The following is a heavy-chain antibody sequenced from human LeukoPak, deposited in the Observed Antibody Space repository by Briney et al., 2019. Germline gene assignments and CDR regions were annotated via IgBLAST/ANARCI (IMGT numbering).Heavy chain of an antibody. CDR3: ARGGDSYDY. CDR2: ISSSSSYI. V-gene: IGHV3-21*01. CDR1: GFTFSAYT. Sequence: GGSLRLSCAASGFTFSAYTMNWVRQAPGKGLEWVSYISSSSSYICYADSVKGRFTISRDNAKNSLSLQMNSLRAEDTAEYYCARGGDSYDYWGQGTLVTVSS. J-gene: IGHJ4*02.